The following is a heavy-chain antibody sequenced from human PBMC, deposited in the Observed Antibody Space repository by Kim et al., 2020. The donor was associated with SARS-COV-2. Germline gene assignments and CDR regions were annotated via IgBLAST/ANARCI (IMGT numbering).Heavy chain of an antibody. CDR1: GFTFGGFA. CDR3: AKDLGSSSFRAFLY. D-gene: IGHD6-6*01. J-gene: IGHJ4*02. CDR2: LCWDGGVK. V-gene: IGHV3-9*01. Sequence: GGSLRLSCAASGFTFGGFAMHWVRQAPGKGLEWVSGLCWDGGVKGYADSVKGRFTISRHNAENSLYLQMNSLRAEDTAFYYCAKDLGSSSFRAFLYWGQG.